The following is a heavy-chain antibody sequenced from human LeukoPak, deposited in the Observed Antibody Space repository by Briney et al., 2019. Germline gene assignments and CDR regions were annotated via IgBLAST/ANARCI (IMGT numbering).Heavy chain of an antibody. V-gene: IGHV5-10-1*01. D-gene: IGHD2-2*01. CDR3: ARRQLPDAFDI. CDR2: IIPSDAYT. Sequence: GALQISCKASAYCFTTYWISCVRHMPPKGGVGRVTIIPSDAYTNYSASFQGHVTISADKSISTAYLQWISLKAADTAIYYCARRQLPDAFDIWGPGAIGTVSP. CDR1: AYCFTTYW. J-gene: IGHJ3*02.